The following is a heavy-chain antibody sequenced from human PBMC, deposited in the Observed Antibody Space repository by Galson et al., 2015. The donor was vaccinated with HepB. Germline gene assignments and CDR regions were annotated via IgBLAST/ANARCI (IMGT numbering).Heavy chain of an antibody. D-gene: IGHD3-10*01. V-gene: IGHV3-53*04. J-gene: IGHJ5*02. CDR2: IYSGGST. CDR3: SRGGLYYFSSGCYGDT. Sequence: SLRLSCAASGFTVSSNYMSWVRQAPGKGLEWVSVIYSGGSTYYADSVKGRFTIPRHNSKNTLYLKMNNLRAEDTAVYYCSRGGLYYFSSGCYGDTWGQGTLVTVSS. CDR1: GFTVSSNY.